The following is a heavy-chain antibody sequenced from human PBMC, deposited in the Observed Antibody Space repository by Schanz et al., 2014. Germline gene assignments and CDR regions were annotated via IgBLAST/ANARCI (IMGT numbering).Heavy chain of an antibody. CDR3: ARKMKLGVYGGKGHDSLDI. Sequence: EVQLLESGGGLIQPGGSLRLSCATSGFSLDIFAVSWVRQAPGKGLLWVSAISASGGTTYYADSVKGRFTISRDNAKNTLYLQMNTLRAEDTAVYYCARKMKLGVYGGKGHDSLDIWGQGTMVTVSS. D-gene: IGHD4-17*01. V-gene: IGHV3-23*01. J-gene: IGHJ3*02. CDR1: GFSLDIFA. CDR2: ISASGGTT.